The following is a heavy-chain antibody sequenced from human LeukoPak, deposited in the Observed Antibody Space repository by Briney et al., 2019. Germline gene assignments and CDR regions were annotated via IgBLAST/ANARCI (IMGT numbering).Heavy chain of an antibody. Sequence: GGSLRLSCAASGFTFSSYWMHWVRQAPGKGLVWVSRINVDGRSTSYADSVKGRFTISRDNAKNTLYLQMTSLRAEDTVVYYCTRDRAYSNAFDFWGQGTLVTVSS. CDR3: TRDRAYSNAFDF. V-gene: IGHV3-74*01. D-gene: IGHD4-11*01. J-gene: IGHJ4*02. CDR1: GFTFSSYW. CDR2: INVDGRST.